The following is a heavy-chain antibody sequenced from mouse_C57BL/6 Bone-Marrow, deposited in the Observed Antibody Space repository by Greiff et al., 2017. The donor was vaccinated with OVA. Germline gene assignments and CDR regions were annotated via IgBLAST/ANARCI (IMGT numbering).Heavy chain of an antibody. D-gene: IGHD1-1*01. Sequence: EVHLVESGGGLVQPGDSLSLSCAASGFTFTNYYMSWVRQPPGKALEWLAFIRNKPNGSTTEYSASVKGRFTISRDNSQSILYLQMNAPRAEDSATYYCARYKGRVAVDYFDYWGQGTALTVSS. CDR3: ARYKGRVAVDYFDY. J-gene: IGHJ2*01. CDR1: GFTFTNYY. V-gene: IGHV7-3*01. CDR2: IRNKPNGSTT.